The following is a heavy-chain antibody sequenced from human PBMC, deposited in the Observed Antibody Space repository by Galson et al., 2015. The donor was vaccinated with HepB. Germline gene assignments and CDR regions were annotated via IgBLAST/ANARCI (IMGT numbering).Heavy chain of an antibody. CDR1: GFTFSSYG. Sequence: SLRLSCAASGFTFSSYGMHWVRQAPGKGLEWVAVIWYDGSNKYYADSVKGRFTISRDNSKNTLYLQMNSLRAEDTAVYYCARGHRLDALRDYYYYMDVWGKGTTVTVSS. CDR2: IWYDGSNK. J-gene: IGHJ6*03. V-gene: IGHV3-33*01. D-gene: IGHD2-2*01. CDR3: ARGHRLDALRDYYYYMDV.